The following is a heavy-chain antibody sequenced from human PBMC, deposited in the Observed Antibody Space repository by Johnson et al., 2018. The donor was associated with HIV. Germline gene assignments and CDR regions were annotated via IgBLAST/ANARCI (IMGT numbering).Heavy chain of an antibody. J-gene: IGHJ3*02. V-gene: IGHV3-33*01. CDR2: IWYDGSNK. D-gene: IGHD3-10*02. Sequence: QVQLVESGGGVVQPGRSLRLSCAASGFTFSSFGMHWVRQAPGKGLEWVAVIWYDGSNKYFADSVKGRFTISRDNSKNTLYLQMSSLRAEDTAVYYCAREEKMLTYAFDIWGQGTMVTVSS. CDR1: GFTFSSFG. CDR3: AREEKMLTYAFDI.